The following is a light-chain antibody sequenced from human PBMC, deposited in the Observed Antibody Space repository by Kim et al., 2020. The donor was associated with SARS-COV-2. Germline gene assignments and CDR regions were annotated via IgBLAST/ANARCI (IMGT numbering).Light chain of an antibody. V-gene: IGKV3-15*01. Sequence: IVMTQSPATLSVSPGERVTLSCRASQSVKNNLAWYQQRPGQAPRLLIYGASTRATDISVRFSGSGSGTEFTLTIRSLQSEDLAVYYCQQYNDWPLLTFGGGTKVDIK. CDR3: QQYNDWPLLT. CDR2: GAS. J-gene: IGKJ4*01. CDR1: QSVKNN.